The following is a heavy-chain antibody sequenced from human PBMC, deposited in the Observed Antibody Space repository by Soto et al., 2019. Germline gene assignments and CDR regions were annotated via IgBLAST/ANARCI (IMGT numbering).Heavy chain of an antibody. CDR2: ISSSSSYI. J-gene: IGHJ4*02. D-gene: IGHD6-13*01. CDR3: ARSLRWGAAAGPFDY. V-gene: IGHV3-21*01. Sequence: SLRLSCAASGFTFSSYSMNWVRQAPGKGLEWVSSISSSSSYIYYADSVKGRFTISRDNAKNSLYLQMNSLRAEDTAVYYCARSLRWGAAAGPFDYWGQGTLVTVSS. CDR1: GFTFSSYS.